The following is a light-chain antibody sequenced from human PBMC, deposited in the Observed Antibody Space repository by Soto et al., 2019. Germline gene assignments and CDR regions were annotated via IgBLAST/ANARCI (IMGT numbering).Light chain of an antibody. V-gene: IGKV1-5*01. CDR1: RDIGYW. CDR3: QQYRSYSVT. J-gene: IGKJ1*01. CDR2: DAS. Sequence: DIQMTQSPSTPSASVGDTVTITCRASRDIGYWLAWFQQKPGKGPQLLIYDASTLESGVPSRFSGSRSGLDFTLTISTLQPDDFATYYCQQYRSYSVTFGQGTKVEIK.